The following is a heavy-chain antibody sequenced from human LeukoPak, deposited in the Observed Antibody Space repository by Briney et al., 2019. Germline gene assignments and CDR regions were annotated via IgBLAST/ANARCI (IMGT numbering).Heavy chain of an antibody. Sequence: PGGSLRLSCAASGFTFSIYWMTWVRQAPGKGLEWVANIKHDGSETYSVDSVKGRFTISRDNAKNSLYLQMNSLRAEDTAVYYCARGRTMDVWGRGTTVTVSS. CDR3: ARGRTMDV. V-gene: IGHV3-7*05. J-gene: IGHJ6*02. CDR2: IKHDGSET. CDR1: GFTFSIYW.